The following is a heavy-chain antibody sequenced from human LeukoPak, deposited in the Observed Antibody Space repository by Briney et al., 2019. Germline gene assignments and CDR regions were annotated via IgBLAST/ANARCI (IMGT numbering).Heavy chain of an antibody. CDR3: ASGERVMAAASAFDY. CDR2: IYHSGST. D-gene: IGHD2-15*01. Sequence: SETLSLTCTVSGGSISSGGYYWSWIRQPPGKGLEWIGYIYHSGSTYYNPSLKSRVTISVDRSKNQFSLKLSSVTAADTAVYYCASGERVMAAASAFDYWGQGTLVTVSS. J-gene: IGHJ4*02. V-gene: IGHV4-30-2*01. CDR1: GGSISSGGYY.